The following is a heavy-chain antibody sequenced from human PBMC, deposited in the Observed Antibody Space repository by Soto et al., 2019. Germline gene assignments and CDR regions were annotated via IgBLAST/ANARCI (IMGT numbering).Heavy chain of an antibody. V-gene: IGHV4-4*07. CDR2: IHSAGGT. J-gene: IGHJ4*02. Sequence: SETLSLTCSFSVASISGHYWNWFRHPAGKPLEWIGRIHSAGGTNYNVPLTSRVTMSVDTSKNQLSLKLSSVTAADTAVYYCARLSGGPLCWGQRTLVILSS. CDR1: VASISGHY. CDR3: ARLSGGPLC. D-gene: IGHD2-2*01.